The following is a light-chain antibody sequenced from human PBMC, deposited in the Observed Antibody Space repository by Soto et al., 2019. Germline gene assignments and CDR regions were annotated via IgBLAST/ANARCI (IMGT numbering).Light chain of an antibody. CDR3: QQYETCSGT. CDR2: DAS. J-gene: IGKJ1*01. Sequence: DIQMTQSPSTLSASVGDTVTVTCRASQSVSGWLAWYQQKPGEAPKLLIYDASAWPRGVPSRFSGSGSGTKFTLTIASLQPDDFATYYCQQYETCSGTFGPGTKVEI. CDR1: QSVSGW. V-gene: IGKV1-5*01.